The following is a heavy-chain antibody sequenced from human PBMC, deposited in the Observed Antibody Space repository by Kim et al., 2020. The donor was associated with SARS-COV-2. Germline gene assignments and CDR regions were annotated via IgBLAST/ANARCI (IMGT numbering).Heavy chain of an antibody. CDR2: ISGSGANT. CDR1: GFTFDNYA. CDR3: AKDGGVWYRSGWYYFDY. Sequence: GGSLRLSCAASGFTFDNYAMSWVRQAPGKGLEWVSSISGSGANTYFADSVQGRFTISRVNSRNTLYLQMNSGRAEDTAVYYCAKDGGVWYRSGWYYFDYWGQGTLVTVSS. V-gene: IGHV3-23*01. J-gene: IGHJ4*02. D-gene: IGHD6-19*01.